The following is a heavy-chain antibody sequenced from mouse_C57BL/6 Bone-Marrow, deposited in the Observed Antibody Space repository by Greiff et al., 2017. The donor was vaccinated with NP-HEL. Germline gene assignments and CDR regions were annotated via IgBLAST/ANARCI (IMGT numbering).Heavy chain of an antibody. J-gene: IGHJ1*03. D-gene: IGHD3-3*01. Sequence: DVKLVESGGGLVKPGGSLKLSCAASGFTFSSYAMSWVRQTPEKRLEWVATISDGGSYTYYPDNVKGRFTISRDNAKNNLYLQMSHLKSEDTAMYYCERERGTGWSFDVGGTGTTVTVPS. CDR2: ISDGGSYT. CDR1: GFTFSSYA. CDR3: ERERGTGWSFDV. V-gene: IGHV5-4*01.